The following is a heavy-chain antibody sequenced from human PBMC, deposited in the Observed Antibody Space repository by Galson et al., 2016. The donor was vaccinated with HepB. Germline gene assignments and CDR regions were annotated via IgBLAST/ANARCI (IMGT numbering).Heavy chain of an antibody. CDR1: GFTFSSNW. Sequence: SLRLSCAASGFTFSSNWMGWVRQSPGKGLEWVGNIKPDGSGKYYADSVKGRFTISRDNSKNTLYLQMNSLRAEDTAVYYCARYYDILTGYSNYGMDVWGQGTTVTVSS. D-gene: IGHD3-9*01. V-gene: IGHV3-7*03. J-gene: IGHJ6*02. CDR2: IKPDGSGK. CDR3: ARYYDILTGYSNYGMDV.